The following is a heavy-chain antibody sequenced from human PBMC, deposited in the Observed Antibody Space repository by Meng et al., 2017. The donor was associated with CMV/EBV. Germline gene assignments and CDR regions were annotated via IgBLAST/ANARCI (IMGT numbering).Heavy chain of an antibody. V-gene: IGHV4-4*07. Sequence: QVQLQESRPGLLKPSETLSLTFTVSVGSISSYDWSSIRQPAGKGLEWIGRIYTSGSTNSIPSLNSRVTMSVDTSTNQFSLKLSSVTAADTAVYYCARDSSGWYPHFDYWGQGTLVTVSS. D-gene: IGHD6-19*01. J-gene: IGHJ4*02. CDR2: IYTSGST. CDR1: VGSISSYD. CDR3: ARDSSGWYPHFDY.